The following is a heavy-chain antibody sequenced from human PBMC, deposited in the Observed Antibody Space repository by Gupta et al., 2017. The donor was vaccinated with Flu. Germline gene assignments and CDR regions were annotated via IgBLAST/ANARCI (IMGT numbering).Heavy chain of an antibody. Sequence: QVQLVQSGAEVKKPGASVKISCKASGYIFTTYYIHWVRQAPGQGLEWIGIMNLSGGHTSYAQKLQGRVTMTRDTSTSTVYMYLSSLRSDDTAIYYCARERAGQTDGMDVWGPGTTVTVS. V-gene: IGHV1-46*04. CDR3: ARERAGQTDGMDV. CDR1: GYIFTTYY. CDR2: MNLSGGHT. J-gene: IGHJ6*02.